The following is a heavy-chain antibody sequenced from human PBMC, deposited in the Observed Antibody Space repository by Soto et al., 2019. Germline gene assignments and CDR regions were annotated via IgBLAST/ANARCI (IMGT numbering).Heavy chain of an antibody. D-gene: IGHD6-25*01. J-gene: IGHJ6*04. CDR1: GGSISSYY. Sequence: SETLSLTCTVSGGSISSYYWSWIRQPPGKGLEWIGDIYSSGSTNYNPSLKSRVTISVDPSKNQFSLKLSSVTAADTAVYYCGSLDQRRGKTPVSFNYYSGMDVWGKGTTVTVSS. V-gene: IGHV4-59*01. CDR3: GSLDQRRGKTPVSFNYYSGMDV. CDR2: IYSSGST.